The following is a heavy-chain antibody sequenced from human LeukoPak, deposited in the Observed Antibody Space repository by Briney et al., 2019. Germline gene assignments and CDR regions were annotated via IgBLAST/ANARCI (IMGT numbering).Heavy chain of an antibody. J-gene: IGHJ4*02. D-gene: IGHD3-10*01. CDR3: AREGWFGEFPTFNYFDY. Sequence: ASVKVSCKASGYTFTSYYMHWVRQAPGQGLEWMGIINPSGGSTSYAQKFRGRVTMTRDTSTSTVYMELSSLRSEDTAVYYCAREGWFGEFPTFNYFDYWGQGTLVTVSS. V-gene: IGHV1-46*01. CDR1: GYTFTSYY. CDR2: INPSGGST.